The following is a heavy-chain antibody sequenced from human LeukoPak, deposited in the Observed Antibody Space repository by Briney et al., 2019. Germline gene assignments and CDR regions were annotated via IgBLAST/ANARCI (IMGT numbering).Heavy chain of an antibody. D-gene: IGHD6-19*01. CDR1: GFTFSSYA. V-gene: IGHV3-23*01. Sequence: GGSLRLSCAASGFTFSSYAMSWVRQAPGKGLEWVSAISGSGGSTYYADSVKGRFTISRDNAKNSLYLQMNSLRAEDMALYYCAKGGSGWYGNDWFDPWGQGTLVTVSS. CDR2: ISGSGGST. J-gene: IGHJ5*02. CDR3: AKGGSGWYGNDWFDP.